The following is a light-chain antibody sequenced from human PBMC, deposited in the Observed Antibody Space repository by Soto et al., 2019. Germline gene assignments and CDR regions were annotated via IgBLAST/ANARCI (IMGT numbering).Light chain of an antibody. CDR1: QTVSTW. CDR2: HAS. CDR3: LQNNWWPHIT. V-gene: IGKV1-5*01. Sequence: DLQVTQSPPTQSAYTADRATLTNKASQTVSTWLAWYHPTPGKAPKLLVYHASTLQSGVPSRFSGSGSVTQFTLTINHLQSEDSGVYFCLQNNWWPHITFGRGTRGEIK. J-gene: IGKJ5*01.